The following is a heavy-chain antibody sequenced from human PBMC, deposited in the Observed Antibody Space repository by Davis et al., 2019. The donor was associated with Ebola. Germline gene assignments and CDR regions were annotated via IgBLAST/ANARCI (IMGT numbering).Heavy chain of an antibody. CDR3: ARHARGYSYGGPDY. D-gene: IGHD5-18*01. V-gene: IGHV5-10-1*01. Sequence: GESLKISCKGSGYSFAYYWISWVRQMPGKGLAWMGRIDPSDSYTNYSPSFQGHVTISADRSISTAYLQWSSLKASDTARYYCARHARGYSYGGPDYWGQGTLVTVSS. CDR1: GYSFAYYW. J-gene: IGHJ4*02. CDR2: IDPSDSYT.